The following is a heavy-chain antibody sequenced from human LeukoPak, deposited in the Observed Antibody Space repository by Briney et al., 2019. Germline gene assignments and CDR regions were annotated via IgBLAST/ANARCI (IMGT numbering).Heavy chain of an antibody. V-gene: IGHV1-69*05. J-gene: IGHJ3*02. CDR3: ARDGIANWGSPTGYDSFDI. CDR1: GGTFSSYA. CDR2: IIPIFGTA. D-gene: IGHD7-27*01. Sequence: SVKVSCKASGGTFSSYAISWVRQAPGQGLEWMGRIIPIFGTANYAQKFQGRVTITTDESTSTAYMELSSLRSEDTAVYYCARDGIANWGSPTGYDSFDIWGQGTMVTVSS.